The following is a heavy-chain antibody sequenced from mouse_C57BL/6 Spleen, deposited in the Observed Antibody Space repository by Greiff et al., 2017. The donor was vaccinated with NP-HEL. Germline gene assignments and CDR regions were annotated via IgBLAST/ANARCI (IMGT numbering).Heavy chain of an antibody. D-gene: IGHD3-3*01. CDR2: IDPSDSYT. V-gene: IGHV1-69*01. CDR1: GYTFTSYW. CDR3: AIGGLGVYYFDY. J-gene: IGHJ2*01. Sequence: QVQLQQPGAELVMPGASVKLSCKASGYTFTSYWMHWVKQRPGQGLEWIGEIDPSDSYTNYNQKFKGKSTLTVDKSSSTAYMQLSSLTSEDSAVYYCAIGGLGVYYFDYWGQGTTLTVSS.